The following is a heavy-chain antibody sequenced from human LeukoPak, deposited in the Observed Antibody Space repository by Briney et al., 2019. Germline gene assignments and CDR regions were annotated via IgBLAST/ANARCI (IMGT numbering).Heavy chain of an antibody. J-gene: IGHJ3*02. D-gene: IGHD6-6*01. Sequence: GGSLRLSCAASGFTFSSYSMNWVRQAPGKGLEWVSSISSSSSYIYYADSVKGRFTISRDNAKNSLYLQMNSLRAEDTAVYYCARESYPPSIAALGAFDIRGQGTMVTVSS. CDR3: ARESYPPSIAALGAFDI. V-gene: IGHV3-21*01. CDR1: GFTFSSYS. CDR2: ISSSSSYI.